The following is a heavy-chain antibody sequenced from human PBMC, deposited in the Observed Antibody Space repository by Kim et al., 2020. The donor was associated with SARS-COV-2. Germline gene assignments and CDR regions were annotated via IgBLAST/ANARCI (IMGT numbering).Heavy chain of an antibody. CDR1: GYTFTDYG. D-gene: IGHD2-2*02. J-gene: IGHJ6*02. CDR3: ARDASKYCSRTSCYSGYYYYGMDV. Sequence: ASVKVSCKASGYTFTDYGISWVRQAPGQGLEWMGWISVYNGDIKCAQKFQGRVTVTTETSTSTAYMELRSLRSDDTAVYYCARDASKYCSRTSCYSGYYYYGMDVWGQGTTVTVSS. CDR2: ISVYNGDI. V-gene: IGHV1-18*04.